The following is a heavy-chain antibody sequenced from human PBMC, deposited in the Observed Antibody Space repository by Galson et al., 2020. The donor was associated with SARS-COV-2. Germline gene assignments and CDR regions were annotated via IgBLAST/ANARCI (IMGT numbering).Heavy chain of an antibody. J-gene: IGHJ4*02. V-gene: IGHV4-39*01. CDR3: ASPAGGYSYGRFEF. D-gene: IGHD5-18*01. CDR1: GGSISGGRDY. Sequence: SETLSLTCTVSGGSISGGRDYWAWIRQPPGKGLEYIGSLFYHGSPYYNPSLKGRLTLSVDTSKNQFSLNLSSVTAADTAVYYCASPAGGYSYGRFEFWGQGTLVTVSS. CDR2: LFYHGSP.